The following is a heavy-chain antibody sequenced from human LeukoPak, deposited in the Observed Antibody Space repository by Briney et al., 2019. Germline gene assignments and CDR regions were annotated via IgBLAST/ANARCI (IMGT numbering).Heavy chain of an antibody. CDR3: TTGPYDYGSGTYYH. CDR1: GFTFSNAW. J-gene: IGHJ4*02. D-gene: IGHD3-10*01. V-gene: IGHV3-15*01. CDR2: IKSKTDGGTT. Sequence: GGSLGLSCAASGFTFSNAWMSWVRQAPGKGLEWVGRIKSKTDGGTTDYAAPVKGRFTISRDDSKNTLYVQMNSLKTEDTAVYYCTTGPYDYGSGTYYHWGQGTLVTVSS.